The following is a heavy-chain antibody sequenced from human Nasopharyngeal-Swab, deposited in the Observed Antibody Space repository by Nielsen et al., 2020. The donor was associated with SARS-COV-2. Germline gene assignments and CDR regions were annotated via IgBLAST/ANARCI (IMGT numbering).Heavy chain of an antibody. D-gene: IGHD3-22*01. Sequence: SETLSLTCTVSGASISSSSYYWGWIRQPPGEGLEWIGSTYYSGSTYYNPSLKSRVTISVDTSKNQFSLRLSSVTAADTAVYYCATHYYDSSGYFQGDYWGQGTLVTVSS. V-gene: IGHV4-39*01. CDR3: ATHYYDSSGYFQGDY. CDR1: GASISSSSYY. CDR2: TYYSGST. J-gene: IGHJ4*02.